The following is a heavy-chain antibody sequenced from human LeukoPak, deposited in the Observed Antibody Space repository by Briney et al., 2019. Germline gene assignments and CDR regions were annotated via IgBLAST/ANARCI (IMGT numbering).Heavy chain of an antibody. J-gene: IGHJ5*02. D-gene: IGHD6-13*01. CDR1: GYTFTGYY. Sequence: ASVKVSCKASGYTFTGYYMHWVRQAPGQGLEWMGWINPNSGGTNYAQKFQGRVTMTRDTSISTAYMELSRLRSDDTAVYYCARDLGSSWGGGNWFDPWGQGTLVTVSS. V-gene: IGHV1-2*02. CDR3: ARDLGSSWGGGNWFDP. CDR2: INPNSGGT.